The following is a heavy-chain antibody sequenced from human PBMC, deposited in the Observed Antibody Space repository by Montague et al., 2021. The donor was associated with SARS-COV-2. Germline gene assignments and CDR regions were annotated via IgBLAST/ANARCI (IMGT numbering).Heavy chain of an antibody. D-gene: IGHD3-22*01. CDR1: GGSINDHY. V-gene: IGHV4-4*09. CDR2: ISSNGKT. J-gene: IGHJ2*01. Sequence: SETLSLTCTVSGGSINDHYRRWIRQSPGKGLEWIGYISSNGKTNYNPSLKSRVTLSADASGNEFSLKLDSVTAADTAVYLCARRGYYDSAGYHWHLDLWGRGMLVTVSS. CDR3: ARRGYYDSAGYHWHLDL.